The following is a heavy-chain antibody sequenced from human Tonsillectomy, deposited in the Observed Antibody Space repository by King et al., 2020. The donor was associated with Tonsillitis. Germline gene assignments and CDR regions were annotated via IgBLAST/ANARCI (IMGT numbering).Heavy chain of an antibody. Sequence: VQLVESGAEVKKPGASVKVSCKASGYTFTSYGISWVRQAPGQGLEWMGGISAYNVNTNYAQKLQGRVTMTTDTSTSTAYMELRSLRSDDTAVYYCARAYYDFWSGPFDYWGQGTLVTVSS. J-gene: IGHJ4*02. V-gene: IGHV1-18*01. CDR2: ISAYNVNT. CDR1: GYTFTSYG. D-gene: IGHD3-3*01. CDR3: ARAYYDFWSGPFDY.